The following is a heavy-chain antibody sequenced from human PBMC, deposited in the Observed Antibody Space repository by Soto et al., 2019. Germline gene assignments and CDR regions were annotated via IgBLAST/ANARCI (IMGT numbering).Heavy chain of an antibody. CDR3: ATDKDGSGRSPTNEKKSFDY. J-gene: IGHJ4*02. CDR1: GYTFTNYA. Sequence: ASVKVSCKASGYTFTNYAIHWVRQAPGQNLEWMGWISAVNGNTKYSQRFQGRVTFTSDTSASTAYMELSSLRSEDTAVYYCATDKDGSGRSPTNEKKSFDYWGQGTLVTVSS. D-gene: IGHD3-10*01. V-gene: IGHV1-3*01. CDR2: ISAVNGNT.